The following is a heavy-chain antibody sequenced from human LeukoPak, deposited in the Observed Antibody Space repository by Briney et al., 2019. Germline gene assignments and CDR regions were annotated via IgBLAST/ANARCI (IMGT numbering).Heavy chain of an antibody. CDR2: ISWNSGSI. J-gene: IGHJ4*02. Sequence: GGSLRLSCAASGFTFDDYAMHWVRQAPGKGLEWVSGISWNSGSIGYADSVKGRFTISRDNSKNTLYLQMNSLRAEDTAVYYCAKDRVEYYYDSSGYCYFDYWGQGTLVTVSS. D-gene: IGHD3-22*01. CDR3: AKDRVEYYYDSSGYCYFDY. CDR1: GFTFDDYA. V-gene: IGHV3-9*01.